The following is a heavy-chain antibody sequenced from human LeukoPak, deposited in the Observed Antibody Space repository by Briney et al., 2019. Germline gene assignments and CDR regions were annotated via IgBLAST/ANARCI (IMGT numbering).Heavy chain of an antibody. D-gene: IGHD4-17*01. Sequence: KPSETLSLTCSVSGGSISSYYWNWFRQPPGRGLEWIGYIHSNGNNNYNPSLKSRVTVSVDTSKNQFSLKLTSVTAADTAVYFCAKGVTTLDAWGQGALVTVSS. J-gene: IGHJ5*02. CDR3: AKGVTTLDA. CDR2: IHSNGNN. V-gene: IGHV4-59*01. CDR1: GGSISSYY.